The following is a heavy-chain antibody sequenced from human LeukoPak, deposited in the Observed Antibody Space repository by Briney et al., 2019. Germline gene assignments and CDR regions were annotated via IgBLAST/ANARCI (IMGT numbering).Heavy chain of an antibody. Sequence: GSLRLSCAASGFGFSSHWMHWVRQAPGKGLVWVSRINSDGSSTSYADSVKGRFTISRDNAKNTLYLQMNSLRAEDTAVYYCARGSRGVIISYYYYGMDVWGQGTTVTVSS. D-gene: IGHD3-10*01. V-gene: IGHV3-74*01. J-gene: IGHJ6*02. CDR2: INSDGSST. CDR3: ARGSRGVIISYYYYGMDV. CDR1: GFGFSSHW.